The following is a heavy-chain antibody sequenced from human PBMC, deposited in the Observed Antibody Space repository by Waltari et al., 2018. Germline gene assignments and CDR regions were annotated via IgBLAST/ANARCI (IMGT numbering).Heavy chain of an antibody. CDR1: GFTFGSFR. CDR3: VRGFSTSPSSY. V-gene: IGHV3-74*01. D-gene: IGHD2-2*01. CDR2: ISDDGSRI. Sequence: EVQLVESGGGLVKPGEYLRLSYAASGFTFGSFRMHWVGQVSGKGLVWVSSISDDGSRIGYAEAVKGRFTISRDNAKNTLYLQMNRLRGDDTAVYYCVRGFSTSPSSYWGQGALVTVSS. J-gene: IGHJ4*02.